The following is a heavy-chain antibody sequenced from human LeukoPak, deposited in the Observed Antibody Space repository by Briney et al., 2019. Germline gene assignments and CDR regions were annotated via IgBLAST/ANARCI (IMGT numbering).Heavy chain of an antibody. CDR3: ARASYSYDISGWVPFDY. CDR2: IYTSGGT. V-gene: IGHV4-61*02. J-gene: IGHJ4*02. D-gene: IGHD3-22*01. CDR1: GNSISSGDYY. Sequence: PSETLSLTCTVSGNSISSGDYYWSWIRQPAGKGLEWIGRIYTSGGTTYNPSLKSRVTISGDTSENQFSLRLSSVTAADTAVYYCARASYSYDISGWVPFDYWGQGTLVTVSS.